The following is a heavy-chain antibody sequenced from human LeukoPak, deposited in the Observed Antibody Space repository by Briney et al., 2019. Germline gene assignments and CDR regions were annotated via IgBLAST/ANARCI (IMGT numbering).Heavy chain of an antibody. Sequence: SETLSLTCAVYGGSFSGYYWSWIRQPPGKGLEWIGEINHSGSTNYNPSLKSRVTISVDTSKNQFSLKLSSVTAADTAVYYCARDQQQRVRWGQGTLVTVSS. CDR1: GGSFSGYY. V-gene: IGHV4-34*01. CDR2: INHSGST. CDR3: ARDQQQRVR. D-gene: IGHD6-13*01. J-gene: IGHJ4*02.